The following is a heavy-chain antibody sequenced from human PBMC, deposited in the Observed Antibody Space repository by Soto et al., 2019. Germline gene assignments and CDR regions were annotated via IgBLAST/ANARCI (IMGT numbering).Heavy chain of an antibody. Sequence: VQLVQSRTEVKNPGASVKVSCQAAAYTFDNFGIHWVRQAPGQGLEWIGWISAYSGDTNYAQRLQARVTMTTDTSTNTAYMELSGLTSDDTAVYFCARDGFGSYLDYWGQGTLVTVSS. CDR3: ARDGFGSYLDY. D-gene: IGHD3-10*01. J-gene: IGHJ4*02. CDR2: ISAYSGDT. CDR1: AYTFDNFG. V-gene: IGHV1-18*01.